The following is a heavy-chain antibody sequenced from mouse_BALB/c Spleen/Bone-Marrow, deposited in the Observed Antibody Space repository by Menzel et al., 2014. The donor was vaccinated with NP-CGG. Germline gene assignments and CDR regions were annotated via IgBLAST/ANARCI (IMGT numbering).Heavy chain of an antibody. CDR1: GFTFSSYA. D-gene: IGHD1-1*01. CDR3: ARFITSLVYFDY. J-gene: IGHJ2*01. Sequence: EVHLVESGGGLVKPGGSLKLSCAASGFTFSSYAMSWVRQTPEKRLEWVATISSGGSYTYYPDSVKGRFTISGDNAKNTLYLQMSSLRSEDTAMYYCARFITSLVYFDYWGQGTTLTVSS. V-gene: IGHV5-9-3*01. CDR2: ISSGGSYT.